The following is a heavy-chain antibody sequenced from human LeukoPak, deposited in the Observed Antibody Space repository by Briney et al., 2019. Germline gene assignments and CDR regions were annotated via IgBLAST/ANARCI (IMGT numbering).Heavy chain of an antibody. D-gene: IGHD3-22*01. CDR1: EFTFSGYS. V-gene: IGHV3-48*04. CDR3: ARDQGRTYFYDSSGYYPWFDY. CDR2: ISSDSSIM. Sequence: GGSLRLSCAASEFTFSGYSMNWVRKAPGKGLEWLSYISSDSSIMYYADSVKGRFTISRDNAKNSLYLQMNSLRAEDTALYYCARDQGRTYFYDSSGYYPWFDYWGQGTLVTVSS. J-gene: IGHJ4*02.